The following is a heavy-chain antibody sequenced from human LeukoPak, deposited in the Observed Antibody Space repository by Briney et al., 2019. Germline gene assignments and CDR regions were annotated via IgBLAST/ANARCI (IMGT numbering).Heavy chain of an antibody. CDR3: VQAMF. V-gene: IGHV3-43*02. J-gene: IGHJ3*01. Sequence: GSLRLSCAASGFTFDDYAMHWVRQAPGKGLEWVSLISGEGGSTYYADSVKGRFTISRDNSKNSLYLQMNSLRTEDTALYYCVQAMFWGQGTMVTVSS. CDR2: ISGEGGST. CDR1: GFTFDDYA.